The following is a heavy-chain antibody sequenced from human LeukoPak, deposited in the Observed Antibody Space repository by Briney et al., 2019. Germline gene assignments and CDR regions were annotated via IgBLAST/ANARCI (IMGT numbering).Heavy chain of an antibody. CDR2: IYYTGRT. V-gene: IGHV4-39*07. CDR3: ARVVPAADCFDY. Sequence: SETLSLTCTVSGGSISSSSYFWGWIRQPPGKGLEWIGSIYYTGRTYHNPSLKSRVSISVDTSKNQFSLKLSSVTAADTAVYYCARVVPAADCFDYWGQGTLVTVSS. CDR1: GGSISSSSYF. J-gene: IGHJ4*02. D-gene: IGHD2-2*01.